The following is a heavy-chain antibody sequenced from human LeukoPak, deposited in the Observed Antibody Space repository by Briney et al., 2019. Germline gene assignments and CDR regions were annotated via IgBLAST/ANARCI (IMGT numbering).Heavy chain of an antibody. CDR3: ARGHYDVLTSSYKWTPDY. Sequence: GGSLRLSCAASGFTFSTYNMNWVRQAPGKGLEWVASITSGGGYTYYADSVKGRFTTSRDNAKNSLSLRLDSLRAEDTAVYYCARGHYDVLTSSYKWTPDYWGQGTLVTVSS. CDR2: ITSGGGYT. D-gene: IGHD3-9*01. V-gene: IGHV3-21*06. CDR1: GFTFSTYN. J-gene: IGHJ4*02.